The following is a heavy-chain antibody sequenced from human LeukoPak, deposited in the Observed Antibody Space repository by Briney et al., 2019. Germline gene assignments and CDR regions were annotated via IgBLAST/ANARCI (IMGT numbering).Heavy chain of an antibody. V-gene: IGHV3-7*01. CDR3: ARGLRWHDY. J-gene: IGHJ4*02. D-gene: IGHD5-24*01. Sequence: GGSLRLSCAASGFTFSSYSMNWVRQAPGKGLEWVANIKQDGRETNYVDSVKGRFTISRDNAKNSLYLQMNSLRAEDTAVYYCARGLRWHDYWGQGTLVIVSS. CDR1: GFTFSSYS. CDR2: IKQDGRET.